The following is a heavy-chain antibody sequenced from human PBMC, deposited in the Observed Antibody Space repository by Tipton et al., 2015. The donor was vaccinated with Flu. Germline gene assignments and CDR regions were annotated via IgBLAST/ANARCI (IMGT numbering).Heavy chain of an antibody. CDR3: ANLDGAP. Sequence: SLRLSCAASGFTFSSYGMSWVRQAPGKGLEWVSGISDSGGSTYYADSVKGRFTIPRDNSKNTMNLQMNSLRVEDTAVYYCANLDGAPWGQGTLVTVSS. D-gene: IGHD4-17*01. V-gene: IGHV3-23*01. J-gene: IGHJ5*01. CDR1: GFTFSSYG. CDR2: ISDSGGST.